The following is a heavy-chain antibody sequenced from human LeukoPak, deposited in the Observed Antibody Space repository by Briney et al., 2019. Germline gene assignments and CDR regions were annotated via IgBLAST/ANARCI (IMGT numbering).Heavy chain of an antibody. J-gene: IGHJ4*02. V-gene: IGHV4-59*02. Sequence: PSETLSLTCVLSGASVSTSHWNWIRQLPGKGLEWIGCLSYTGKTDYNPSLASRVTISLGTSKNQVSLKLRSVTAADTAVYYCSEGYFEPFDHWGQGTLVTVSS. D-gene: IGHD2/OR15-2a*01. CDR2: LSYTGKT. CDR1: GASVSTSH. CDR3: SEGYFEPFDH.